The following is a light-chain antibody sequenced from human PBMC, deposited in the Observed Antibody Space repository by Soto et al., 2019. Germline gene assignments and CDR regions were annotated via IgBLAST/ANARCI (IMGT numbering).Light chain of an antibody. V-gene: IGLV2-14*03. Sequence: QSVLTQPASVSGSPGQSITISCTGTNSDVGAYIYVSWYQQHPGKAPKLMVYDINNRPSGVSNRFSGYKSANTASLTISGLQADDEADYYCVSFTTKSSYVFGTGTKVTV. CDR3: VSFTTKSSYV. CDR2: DIN. J-gene: IGLJ1*01. CDR1: NSDVGAYIY.